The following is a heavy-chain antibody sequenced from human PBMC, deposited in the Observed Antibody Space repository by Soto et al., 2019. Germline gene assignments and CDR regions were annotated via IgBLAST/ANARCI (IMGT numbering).Heavy chain of an antibody. CDR2: IYSGGST. CDR3: ASPKGMVTGWYYGMDV. Sequence: EVQLVESGGGLIQPGGSLRLSCAASGFTVSSNYMSWVRQAPGKGLEWVSVIYSGGSTYYADSVKGRFTISRDNSKNTLYLQMNSLRAEDTTVYYCASPKGMVTGWYYGMDVWGQGTTVTVSS. CDR1: GFTVSSNY. J-gene: IGHJ6*02. D-gene: IGHD6-19*01. V-gene: IGHV3-53*01.